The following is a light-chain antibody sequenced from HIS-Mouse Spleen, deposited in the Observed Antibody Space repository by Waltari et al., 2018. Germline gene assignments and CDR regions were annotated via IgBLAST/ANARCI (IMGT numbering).Light chain of an antibody. CDR2: EDS. Sequence: SYELTQPPSVSVSPGQTARITCSGDALPKKYAYWYQQKSGQAPVLAIYEDSKRPSGLPERFSGSSSGTMATLTISGAQVEDEADYYCYSTDSSGNHRVFGGGTKLTVL. CDR3: YSTDSSGNHRV. CDR1: ALPKKY. V-gene: IGLV3-10*01. J-gene: IGLJ2*01.